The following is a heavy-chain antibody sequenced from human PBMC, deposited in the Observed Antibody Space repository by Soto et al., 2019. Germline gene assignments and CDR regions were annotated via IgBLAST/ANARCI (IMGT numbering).Heavy chain of an antibody. J-gene: IGHJ6*02. CDR2: IYPGDSDT. D-gene: IGHD3-9*01. Sequence: GESLKISCKGSGYSFTSYWIGWARQMPGKGLEWMGIIYPGDSDTRYSPSFQGQVTISADKSISTAYLQWSSLKASDTAMYYCARLGYDILTGYYSGYYYYYGMDVWGQGTTVTVSS. CDR1: GYSFTSYW. V-gene: IGHV5-51*01. CDR3: ARLGYDILTGYYSGYYYYYGMDV.